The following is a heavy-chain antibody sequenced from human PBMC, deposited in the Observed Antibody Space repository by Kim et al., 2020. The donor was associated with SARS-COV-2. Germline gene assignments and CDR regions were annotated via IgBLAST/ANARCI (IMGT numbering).Heavy chain of an antibody. Sequence: GGSLRLSCSASGFIFSSYWMSWVRQAPGKGVEWVANIKKDGSEKNYVDSVKGRITIARDNAKNSVYLQMNNLRVEDTAVYYCARDRYFFASGTYSLQSYMDVWGQGTTVTVSS. CDR3: ARDRYFFASGTYSLQSYMDV. CDR1: GFIFSSYW. V-gene: IGHV3-7*01. J-gene: IGHJ6*03. D-gene: IGHD3-10*01. CDR2: IKKDGSEK.